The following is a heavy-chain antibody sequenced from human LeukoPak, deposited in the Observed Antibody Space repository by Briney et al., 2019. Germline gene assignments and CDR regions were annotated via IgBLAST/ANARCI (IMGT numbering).Heavy chain of an antibody. CDR3: TRESRPFCPFAY. Sequence: SETLSLTCGVSGGSIDSTNYWSWGRQAPGKGLEWIGEIAHDGTRNYNPSLRSRVAMSFDRANNYFSLSLRSVTAADMAVYYCTRESRPFCPFAYWGQGVLVTVSS. V-gene: IGHV4-4*02. D-gene: IGHD2-2*01. CDR1: GGSIDSTNY. J-gene: IGHJ4*02. CDR2: IAHDGTR.